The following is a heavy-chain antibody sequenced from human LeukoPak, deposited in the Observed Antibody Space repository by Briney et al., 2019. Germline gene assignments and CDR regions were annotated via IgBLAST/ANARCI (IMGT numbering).Heavy chain of an antibody. J-gene: IGHJ4*02. V-gene: IGHV4-59*11. CDR2: LFDSVNT. D-gene: IGHD4-17*01. CDR3: AGGPAVTTNDY. CDR1: GGSISSHY. Sequence: PSETLSLTCTVSGGSISSHYWSWIRQPPGKGLEWIAYLFDSVNTKDNPSLQSRLTLSADTSKNQFSLRLSSVTAADTAVYYCAGGPAVTTNDYWGQGTLVTVFS.